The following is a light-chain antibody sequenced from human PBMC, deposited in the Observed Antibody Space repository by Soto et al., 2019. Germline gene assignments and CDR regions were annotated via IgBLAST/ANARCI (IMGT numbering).Light chain of an antibody. V-gene: IGKV1-39*01. CDR2: AAS. J-gene: IGKJ1*01. Sequence: IQMTQSPSSLSASVGDRVTITCRARQSISSYLNWYQQKPGKAPKLLIYAASSLQSGVPSRFSGSGSGTDFTLTISSLQPEDVATYYCQQSYSTPRTFGQGTKVEIK. CDR3: QQSYSTPRT. CDR1: QSISSY.